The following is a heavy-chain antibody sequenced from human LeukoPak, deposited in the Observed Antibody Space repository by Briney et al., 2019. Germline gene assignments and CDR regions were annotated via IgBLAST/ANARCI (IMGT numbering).Heavy chain of an antibody. D-gene: IGHD3-10*01. CDR1: GFTFSSYS. CDR2: ISSSSSYI. V-gene: IGHV3-21*04. Sequence: GGSLRLSCAASGFTFSSYSMNWVRQAPGKGLEWVSSISSSSSYIYYADSVKGRFTISRDNSKNTLYLQMNSLRAEDTAVYYCAKEHRSHDAFDIWGQGTMVTVSS. J-gene: IGHJ3*02. CDR3: AKEHRSHDAFDI.